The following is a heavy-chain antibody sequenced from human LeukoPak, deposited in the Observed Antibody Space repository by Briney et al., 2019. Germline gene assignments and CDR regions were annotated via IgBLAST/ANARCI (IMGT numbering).Heavy chain of an antibody. CDR1: GYSFNTYY. CDR2: ISAYNGNT. D-gene: IGHD6-13*01. Sequence: ASVKVSCKASGYSFNTYYMNWVRQAPGQGLEWMGWISAYNGNTNYAQKLQGRVTMTTDTSTSTAYMELRSLRSDDTAVYYCARGDSYSSSWYGVDYWGQGTLVTVSS. J-gene: IGHJ4*02. V-gene: IGHV1-18*01. CDR3: ARGDSYSSSWYGVDY.